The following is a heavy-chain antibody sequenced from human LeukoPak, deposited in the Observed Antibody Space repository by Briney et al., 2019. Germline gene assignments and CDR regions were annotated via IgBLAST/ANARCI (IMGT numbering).Heavy chain of an antibody. CDR1: GYSFTSYW. Sequence: GESLKISCKGSGYSFTSYWIGWVRQMPGKGLEWMGIIYPGDSDTRYSPSLQGQVTISADKSISTAYLQWSSLKASDTAMYYCAREEIITIFGVVIPEAFDIWGQGTMVTVSS. CDR3: AREEIITIFGVVIPEAFDI. J-gene: IGHJ3*02. D-gene: IGHD3-3*01. CDR2: IYPGDSDT. V-gene: IGHV5-51*01.